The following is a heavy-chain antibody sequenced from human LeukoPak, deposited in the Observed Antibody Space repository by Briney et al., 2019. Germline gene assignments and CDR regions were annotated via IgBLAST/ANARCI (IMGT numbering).Heavy chain of an antibody. D-gene: IGHD2-15*01. V-gene: IGHV1-8*01. CDR1: GYTFTSYD. J-gene: IGHJ6*02. CDR3: ARAPTTIVYYYYGMDV. Sequence: ASVKASCKASGYTFTSYDINWVRQATGQGLEWMGWMNPNSGNTGYAQKFQGRVTMTRNTSISTAYMELSSLRSEDTAVYYCARAPTTIVYYYYGMDVWGQGTTVTVSS. CDR2: MNPNSGNT.